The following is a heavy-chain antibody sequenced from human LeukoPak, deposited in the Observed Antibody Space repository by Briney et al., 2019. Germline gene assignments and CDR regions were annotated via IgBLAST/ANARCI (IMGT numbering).Heavy chain of an antibody. CDR1: GFTFDDYG. V-gene: IGHV3-20*04. CDR3: ARGGVSSGYYPFDY. D-gene: IGHD3-22*01. J-gene: IGHJ4*02. Sequence: PGGSLRLSCAASGFTFDDYGMNWVRQAPGKGMEWVSGINWNGGSTVYADFVKGRFTISRDKAKKSLYLQMNSLRAEDTALYYCARGGVSSGYYPFDYWGQGTLVTVSS. CDR2: INWNGGST.